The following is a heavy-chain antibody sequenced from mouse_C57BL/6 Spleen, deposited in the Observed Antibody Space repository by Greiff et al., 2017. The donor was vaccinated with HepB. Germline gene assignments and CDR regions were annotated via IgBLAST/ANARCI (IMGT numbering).Heavy chain of an antibody. D-gene: IGHD1-1*01. V-gene: IGHV1-76*01. CDR3: ARRSRYYGGSYAMDY. CDR1: GYTFTDYY. CDR2: IYPGSGNT. Sequence: QVHVKQSGAELVRPGASVKLSCKASGYTFTDYYINWVKQRPGQGLEWIARIYPGSGNTYYNEKFKGKATLTAEKSSSTAYMQLSSLTSEDSAVYFCARRSRYYGGSYAMDYWGQGTSVTVSS. J-gene: IGHJ4*01.